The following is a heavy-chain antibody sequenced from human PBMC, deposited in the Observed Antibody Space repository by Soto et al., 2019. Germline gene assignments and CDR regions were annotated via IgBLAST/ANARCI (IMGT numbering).Heavy chain of an antibody. CDR3: ASKTYDSSGYHYYGLDV. CDR2: IYPGDSDT. V-gene: IGHV5-51*01. Sequence: PGESLKISCKGSGYSYTTYWIAWVRQMSGKGLEWMGIIYPGDSDTRYSPSFQGQVTISADKSISTAYLQWSSLKASDTAMYYCASKTYDSSGYHYYGLDVWGQGTTVTVSS. CDR1: GYSYTTYW. J-gene: IGHJ6*02. D-gene: IGHD3-22*01.